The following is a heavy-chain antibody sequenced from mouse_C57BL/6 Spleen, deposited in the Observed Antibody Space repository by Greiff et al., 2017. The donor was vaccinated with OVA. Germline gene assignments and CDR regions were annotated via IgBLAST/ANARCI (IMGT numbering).Heavy chain of an antibody. CDR1: GFTFSSYA. CDR2: ISDGGSYT. V-gene: IGHV5-4*01. Sequence: EVKLMESGGGLVKPGGSLKLSCAASGFTFSSYAMSWVRQTPEKRLEWVATISDGGSYTYYPDNVKGRFTISRDNAKNNLYLQMSHLKSEDTAMYYCARDASHYYGSSYWYFDVWGTGTTVTVSS. CDR3: ARDASHYYGSSYWYFDV. D-gene: IGHD1-1*01. J-gene: IGHJ1*03.